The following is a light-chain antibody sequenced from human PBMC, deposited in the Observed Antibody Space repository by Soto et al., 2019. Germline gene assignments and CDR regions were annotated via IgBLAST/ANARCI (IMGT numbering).Light chain of an antibody. Sequence: QAVVTQPPSASGTPGQRFTISCSGSTSNIGRNSVYWYQQLPGTAPKVLIYRNYQRPSGVPDRFSGSKSGSSASLAISGLRSEDEADYYCAAWDDSLRGWVFGGGTKLTVL. CDR3: AAWDDSLRGWV. CDR2: RNY. V-gene: IGLV1-47*01. J-gene: IGLJ3*02. CDR1: TSNIGRNS.